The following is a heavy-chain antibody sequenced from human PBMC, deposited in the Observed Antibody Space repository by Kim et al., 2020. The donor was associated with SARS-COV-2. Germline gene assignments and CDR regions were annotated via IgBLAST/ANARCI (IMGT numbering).Heavy chain of an antibody. Sequence: GGSLRLSCAASGFTFSDYYMSWIRQAPGKGLEWVSYISSSSSYTNYADSVKGRFTISRDNAKNSLYLQMNSLRAEDTAVYYCAREPRAEVAGGGTPSDYYYGMDVWGQGTTVTVSS. CDR1: GFTFSDYY. CDR3: AREPRAEVAGGGTPSDYYYGMDV. J-gene: IGHJ6*02. D-gene: IGHD6-19*01. CDR2: ISSSSSYT. V-gene: IGHV3-11*06.